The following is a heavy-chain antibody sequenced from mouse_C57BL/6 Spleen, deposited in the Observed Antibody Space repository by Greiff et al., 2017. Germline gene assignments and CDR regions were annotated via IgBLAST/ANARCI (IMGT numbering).Heavy chain of an antibody. V-gene: IGHV1-69*01. CDR3: ARRGITTLAYWYFDV. Sequence: QVQLQQPGAELVMPGASVKLSCKASGYTFTSYWMHWVKQRPGQGLEWIGEFEPSDSYNNYNQKFKGKSTLTVANSSSTAYMQLSSLTAEDSAGYFCARRGITTLAYWYFDVWGTGTTVTVSS. D-gene: IGHD1-1*01. CDR2: FEPSDSYN. CDR1: GYTFTSYW. J-gene: IGHJ1*03.